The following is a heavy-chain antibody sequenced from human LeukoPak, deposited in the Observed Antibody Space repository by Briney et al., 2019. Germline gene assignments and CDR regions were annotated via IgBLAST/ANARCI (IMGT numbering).Heavy chain of an antibody. CDR3: ARTLSGYSYGLYGFDY. D-gene: IGHD5-18*01. V-gene: IGHV3-30-3*01. CDR1: GFTFSSYA. CDR2: ISYDGSNK. Sequence: PGGSLRLSCAASGFTFSSYAMHWVRQAPGKGLEWVAVISYDGSNKYYADSVKGRFTISRDNSKNTLYLQMNSLRAEDTAVYYCARTLSGYSYGLYGFDYWGQGTLVTVSS. J-gene: IGHJ4*02.